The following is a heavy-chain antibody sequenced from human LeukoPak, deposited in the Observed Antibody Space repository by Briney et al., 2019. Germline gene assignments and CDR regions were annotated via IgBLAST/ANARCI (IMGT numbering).Heavy chain of an antibody. CDR3: ARDNYGSGRLNWFDP. CDR2: IYYSGST. V-gene: IGHV4-59*01. J-gene: IGHJ5*02. D-gene: IGHD3-10*01. Sequence: SETLSLTCTVSGGSISIYYWSWIRQPPGKGLEWIGYIYYSGSTNYNPSLKSRVTISVDTSKNQFSLKLSSVTAADTAVYYCARDNYGSGRLNWFDPWGQGTLVTVSS. CDR1: GGSISIYY.